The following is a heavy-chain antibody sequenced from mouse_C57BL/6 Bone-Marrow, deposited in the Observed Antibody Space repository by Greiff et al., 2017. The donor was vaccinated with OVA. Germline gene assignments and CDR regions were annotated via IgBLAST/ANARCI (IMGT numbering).Heavy chain of an antibody. CDR1: GFTFSSYA. CDR3: ARSIFYYYGSSYYAMDY. J-gene: IGHJ4*01. CDR2: ISDGGSYT. D-gene: IGHD1-1*01. V-gene: IGHV5-4*03. Sequence: EVKLEESGGGLVKPGGSLKLSCAASGFTFSSYAMSWVRQTPEKRLEWVATISDGGSYTYYPDNVKGRFTISRDNAKNNLYLQMSHLKSEDTAMYYCARSIFYYYGSSYYAMDYWGQGTSVTVSS.